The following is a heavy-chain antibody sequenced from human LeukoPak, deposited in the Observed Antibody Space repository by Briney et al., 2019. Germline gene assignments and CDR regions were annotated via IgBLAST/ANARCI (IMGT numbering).Heavy chain of an antibody. J-gene: IGHJ4*02. CDR2: ISSSSSTI. V-gene: IGHV3-48*01. Sequence: GSLRLSCAASGFTFSSYAMTWVRQAPGKGLERVSFISSSSSTIYYADSVKGRFTISRDNAQNSVYLQMNSLRAEDTAVYYCARETRRGTNFDYWGQGTQVTVSS. CDR1: GFTFSSYA. CDR3: ARETRRGTNFDY.